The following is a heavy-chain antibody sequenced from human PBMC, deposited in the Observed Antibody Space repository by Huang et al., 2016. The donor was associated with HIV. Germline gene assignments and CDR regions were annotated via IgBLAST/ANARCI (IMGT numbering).Heavy chain of an antibody. J-gene: IGHJ6*02. CDR3: ARRGSCSSINCVYGRGV. V-gene: IGHV5-51*01. D-gene: IGHD2-2*01. CDR2: IYPGDTNT. CDR1: GYSFTSYW. Sequence: EVQLVQSGAEVKKPGESLKISCKGSGYSFTSYWIGWVRQMPGKGLEGLGSIYPGDTNTRLSPSFQGQVNKSADKSINTAYLQGRRLKASDTAMDYCARRGSCSSINCVYGRGVWGQGTTVTVS.